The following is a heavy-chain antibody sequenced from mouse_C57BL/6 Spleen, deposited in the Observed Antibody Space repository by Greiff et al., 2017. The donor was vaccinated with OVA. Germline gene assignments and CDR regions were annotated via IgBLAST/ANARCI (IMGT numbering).Heavy chain of an antibody. Sequence: VKLQESGAELVRPGPSVKVSCKASGYAFTNYLIEWVKQRPGQGLEWIGVINPGSGGTNYNEKFKGKATLTADKSSSTSYMQLSSLTSEDSAVYFCARKIRTGYFDVWGTGTTVTVSS. CDR2: INPGSGGT. J-gene: IGHJ1*03. CDR3: ARKIRTGYFDV. D-gene: IGHD5-1-1*01. CDR1: GYAFTNYL. V-gene: IGHV1-54*01.